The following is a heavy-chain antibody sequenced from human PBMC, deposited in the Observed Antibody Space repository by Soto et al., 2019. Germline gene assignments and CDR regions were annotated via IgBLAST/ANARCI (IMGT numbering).Heavy chain of an antibody. V-gene: IGHV4-59*01. CDR2: VYYTGST. CDR1: GGSLSGSY. CDR3: TRSAAAPGAHWNY. J-gene: IGHJ4*02. Sequence: SETLSLTCSVSGGSLSGSYCSWIRQSPGKGLQWLGYVYYTGSTYYRPSLRRRISISVDTSNTDISLRLISVTAAYTAVYFWTRSAAAPGAHWNYWGQGTQVTASS. D-gene: IGHD1-1*01.